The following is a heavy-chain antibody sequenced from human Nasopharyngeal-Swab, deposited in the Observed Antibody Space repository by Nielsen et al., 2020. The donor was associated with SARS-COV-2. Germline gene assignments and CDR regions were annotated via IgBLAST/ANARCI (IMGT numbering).Heavy chain of an antibody. D-gene: IGHD3-9*01. CDR3: ARTPDILTGYYYGMDV. CDR1: GGSISSSSYY. J-gene: IGHJ6*02. CDR2: IYYSGST. V-gene: IGHV4-39*01. Sequence: SETLSLTCTVSGGSISSSSYYWGGIRQPPGKGLEWIGSIYYSGSTYYNPSLKSRVTISVDTSKNQFSLKLSSVTAADTAVYYCARTPDILTGYYYGMDVWGQGTTVTVSS.